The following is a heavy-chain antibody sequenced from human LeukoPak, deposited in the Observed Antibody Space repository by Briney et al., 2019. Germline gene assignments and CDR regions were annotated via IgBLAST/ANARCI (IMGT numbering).Heavy chain of an antibody. CDR3: ARGLEYGDLPFDY. Sequence: ASVKVSCKTSGYIFTTYGVGWVRQAPGRGLEWMGWMNPNSGNTGYAQKFQGRVTMTRNTSISTAYMELSSLRSEDTAVYYCARGLEYGDLPFDYWGQGTLVTVSS. CDR2: MNPNSGNT. CDR1: GYIFTTYG. J-gene: IGHJ4*02. D-gene: IGHD4-17*01. V-gene: IGHV1-8*02.